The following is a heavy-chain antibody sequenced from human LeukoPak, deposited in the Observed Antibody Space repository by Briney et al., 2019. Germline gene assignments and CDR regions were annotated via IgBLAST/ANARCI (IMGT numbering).Heavy chain of an antibody. D-gene: IGHD2-2*01. CDR1: GFTFSSYA. Sequence: GGSLRLSCAASGFTFSSYAMSWVRQAPGKGLEWVSAISGSGGSTYYADSVKGRFTISRDNSKNTLYLQMNSLGAGDTAGYYCAKALGSLSTSYLRDAFDIWGQGTMVAVCS. J-gene: IGHJ3*02. CDR3: AKALGSLSTSYLRDAFDI. V-gene: IGHV3-23*01. CDR2: ISGSGGST.